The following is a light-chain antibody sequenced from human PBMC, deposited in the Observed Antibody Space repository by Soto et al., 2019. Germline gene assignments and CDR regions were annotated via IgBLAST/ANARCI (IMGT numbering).Light chain of an antibody. CDR1: QIVSSSY. V-gene: IGKV3-20*01. Sequence: EIVLTQSPGTLSLSPGERATLCCRASQIVSSSYLAWYQQKPGQAPRLLIYGASSRATGIPDRFSGSGSGTDFTLTISRLEPEDFAVYYCHHYSNWPPYTFGQGTKLEI. CDR2: GAS. J-gene: IGKJ2*01. CDR3: HHYSNWPPYT.